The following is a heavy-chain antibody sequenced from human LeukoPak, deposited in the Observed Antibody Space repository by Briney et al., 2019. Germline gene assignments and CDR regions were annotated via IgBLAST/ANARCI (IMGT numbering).Heavy chain of an antibody. CDR1: GFTFSNYA. J-gene: IGHJ4*02. CDR3: AKEPSNCGVDRHVLLDF. CDR2: ITGGGLTT. V-gene: IGHV3-23*01. Sequence: GGSLRLSCAASGFTFSNYALAWVRQAPGKGLEWVSVITGGGLTTYYADSVKGRFTISRDNSKNTVYLQMNSLRAEDTAVYYCAKEPSNCGVDRHVLLDFWGQGTLVTVSS. D-gene: IGHD2-21*02.